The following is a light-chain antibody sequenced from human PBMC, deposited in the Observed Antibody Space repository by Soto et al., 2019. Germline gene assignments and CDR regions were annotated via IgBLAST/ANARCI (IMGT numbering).Light chain of an antibody. CDR3: QQYGSSPRT. J-gene: IGKJ1*01. CDR2: GAS. V-gene: IGKV3-20*01. CDR1: QSVSNNY. Sequence: EIVLTQSPGTLSLSPGARATLSCRASQSVSNNYLAWYQQKPGQAPRLFIYGASNRATGIPDRFSAIESGTDLTITISSLEPGDREVYYGQQYGSSPRTFGQGTKVDIK.